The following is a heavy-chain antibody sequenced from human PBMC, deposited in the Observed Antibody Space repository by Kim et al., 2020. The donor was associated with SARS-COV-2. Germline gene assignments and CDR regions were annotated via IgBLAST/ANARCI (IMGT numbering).Heavy chain of an antibody. D-gene: IGHD6-13*01. Sequence: PSETLSLTCTVSGGPISSTSYYWGWIRQSPGKGLQWIGSIYSVGNTYYNPSLKTRVNISLDTSKNQFSLRLTFVTAADTGIYFCARRVAASDEPFDSWGQGTLVTVS. V-gene: IGHV4-39*01. CDR2: IYSVGNT. CDR3: ARRVAASDEPFDS. CDR1: GGPISSTSYY. J-gene: IGHJ4*02.